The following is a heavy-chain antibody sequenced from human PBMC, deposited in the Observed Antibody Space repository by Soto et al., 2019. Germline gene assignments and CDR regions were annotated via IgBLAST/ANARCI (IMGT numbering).Heavy chain of an antibody. D-gene: IGHD5-12*01. CDR1: GFTFSTYW. CDR2: IKQDGSEK. Sequence: LRLSCVGSGFTFSTYWMTWVRQAPGKGLEWVANIKQDGSEKHYVDSVKGRFTISRDNPKNSLYLQMNSLRAEDTAVYYCASQRRDGYFGDYWGQGTLVTVSS. J-gene: IGHJ4*02. CDR3: ASQRRDGYFGDY. V-gene: IGHV3-7*01.